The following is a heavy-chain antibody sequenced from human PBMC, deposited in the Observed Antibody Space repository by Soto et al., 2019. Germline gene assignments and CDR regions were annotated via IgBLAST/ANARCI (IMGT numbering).Heavy chain of an antibody. CDR3: ARQRGFGDLFDS. J-gene: IGHJ5*01. Sequence: QVQLQESGPGLVKPAETLSLTCTVSGASISSYYWTWIRQPPGKGLEWIGYIYSSGNTNYDPSLKSRVTISVDTSKNQFSLKLSSVSAADTAVYYCARQRGFGDLFDSWGQGTLVTVSS. CDR2: IYSSGNT. V-gene: IGHV4-59*01. CDR1: GASISSYY. D-gene: IGHD3-10*01.